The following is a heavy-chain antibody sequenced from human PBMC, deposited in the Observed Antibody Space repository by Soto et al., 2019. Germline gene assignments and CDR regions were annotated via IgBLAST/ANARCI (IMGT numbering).Heavy chain of an antibody. D-gene: IGHD3-16*01. V-gene: IGHV1-24*01. CDR1: GYTLTELS. CDR2: FDPEDGET. Sequence: QVQLVQSGAEVKKPGASVKVSCKVSGYTLTELSMHWVRQAPGKGLEWMGGFDPEDGETIYAQKFQGRVTMTQDTSTDTAYRELSSLRSEDTAVYYCAKVLGVRGGFDFWGQGTMVTVSS. CDR3: AKVLGVRGGFDF. J-gene: IGHJ3*01.